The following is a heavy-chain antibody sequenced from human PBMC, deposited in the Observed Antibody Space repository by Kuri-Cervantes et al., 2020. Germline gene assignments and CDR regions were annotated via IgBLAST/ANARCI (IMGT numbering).Heavy chain of an antibody. V-gene: IGHV3-21*01. CDR2: ISSSSSYI. J-gene: IGHJ4*02. Sequence: ETLSLTCAASGFTFSSYSMNWVRQAPGKGLEWVSSISSSSSYIYYADSVKGRFTISRDNAKNSLYLQMNSLRAEDTAVYYCARARGGDYWGQGTQVTVSS. D-gene: IGHD3-16*01. CDR3: ARARGGDY. CDR1: GFTFSSYS.